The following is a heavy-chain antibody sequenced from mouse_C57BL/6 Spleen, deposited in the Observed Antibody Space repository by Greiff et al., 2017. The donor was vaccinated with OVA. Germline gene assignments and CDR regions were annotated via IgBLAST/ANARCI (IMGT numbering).Heavy chain of an antibody. J-gene: IGHJ2*01. CDR2: IYPRDGST. D-gene: IGHD1-1*02. CDR3: ARERVGVADY. CDR1: GYTFTSYD. V-gene: IGHV1-85*01. Sequence: VQLQQSGPELVKPGASVKLSCKASGYTFTSYDITWVKQRPGQGLTWIGWIYPRDGSTKYNEKFKGKATLPVDTSSSTAYMELHSLTSEDSAVYFCARERVGVADYWGQGTTLTVSS.